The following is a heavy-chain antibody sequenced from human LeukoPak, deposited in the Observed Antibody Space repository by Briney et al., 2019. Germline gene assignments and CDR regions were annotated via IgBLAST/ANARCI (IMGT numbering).Heavy chain of an antibody. Sequence: ASVKVSCKASGYTFTSYGISWVRQAPGQGLEWMGWISAYNGNTNYAQKLQGRVTMTTDTSASTAYMELSSLRSEDTALYYCARDQIGVAAAAYWGQGILVTVSS. CDR2: ISAYNGNT. J-gene: IGHJ4*02. CDR3: ARDQIGVAAAAY. V-gene: IGHV1-18*01. CDR1: GYTFTSYG. D-gene: IGHD6-13*01.